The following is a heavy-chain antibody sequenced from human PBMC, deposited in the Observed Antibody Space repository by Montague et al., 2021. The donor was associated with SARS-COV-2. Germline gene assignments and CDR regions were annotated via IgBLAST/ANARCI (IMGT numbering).Heavy chain of an antibody. Sequence: SETLSLTCTVSGASISSGSYFWAWIRQPPGKGLEWIGGMSHSGTSYYNLSLNTRATISVDTSRNQFSLRLTSVTAADTASYFCALRGVLDFYESAGYKYIWWFDSWGQGILVTVSS. V-gene: IGHV4-39*01. D-gene: IGHD3-22*01. CDR2: MSHSGTS. J-gene: IGHJ5*01. CDR1: GASISSGSYF. CDR3: ALRGVLDFYESAGYKYIWWFDS.